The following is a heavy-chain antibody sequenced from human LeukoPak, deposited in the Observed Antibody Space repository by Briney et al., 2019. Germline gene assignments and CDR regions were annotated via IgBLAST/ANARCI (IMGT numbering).Heavy chain of an antibody. D-gene: IGHD5-18*01. CDR3: ARDLSGVRGYTYGRGIDY. CDR1: GFTFSSHR. V-gene: IGHV3-7*01. Sequence: GGSLRLSCAASGFTFSSHRMSWVRQAPGKGLEWVANIKQDGSEKYCVDSVKGRFTISRDNAKTSLYMQMNSLRAEDTAVYYCARDLSGVRGYTYGRGIDYWGQGTLVTVSS. CDR2: IKQDGSEK. J-gene: IGHJ4*02.